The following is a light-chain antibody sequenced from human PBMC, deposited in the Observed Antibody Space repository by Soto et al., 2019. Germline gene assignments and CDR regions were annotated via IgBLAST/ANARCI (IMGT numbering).Light chain of an antibody. CDR3: QQYHNWPIT. J-gene: IGKJ1*01. CDR2: YAS. CDR1: QTIKNL. V-gene: IGKV3-15*01. Sequence: TQSPATLSVSPGEGVTLSCRASQTIKNLLAWYQQRPGQSPRLLLYYASTRATGVPARFSGSGSGTEFTLAISSLQSEDFATYYCQQYHNWPITFGQGTKVDIK.